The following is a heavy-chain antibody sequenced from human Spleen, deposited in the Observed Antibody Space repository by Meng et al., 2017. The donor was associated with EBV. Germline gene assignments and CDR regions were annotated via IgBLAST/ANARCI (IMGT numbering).Heavy chain of an antibody. CDR3: AHRRRTSRANDAFDI. J-gene: IGHJ3*02. V-gene: IGHV2-5*02. D-gene: IGHD2-2*01. CDR2: IYWDDDK. Sequence: QNTLKESGPTLVKPTQTLTLTCTLSGFSLSASGVGVGWIRQPPGKALEWLALIYWDDDKRYSPSLKSRLTITKDTSRNQVVLTMAKMDPVDTATYYCAHRRRTSRANDAFDIWGQGTMVTVSS. CDR1: GFSLSASGVG.